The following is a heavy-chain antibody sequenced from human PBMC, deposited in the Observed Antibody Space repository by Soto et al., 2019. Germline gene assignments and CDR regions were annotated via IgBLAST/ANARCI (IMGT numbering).Heavy chain of an antibody. D-gene: IGHD3-22*01. CDR3: ARAYDSSGWTFDY. CDR2: IYYSGST. V-gene: IGHV4-59*01. Sequence: PSETLSLTCTFSGCSISSYYWSWIRQPPGKGLEWIGYIYYSGSTNYNPSLKSRVTISVDTSKNQFSLKLSSVTAADTAVYYCARAYDSSGWTFDYWGQGTLVTVSS. J-gene: IGHJ4*02. CDR1: GCSISSYY.